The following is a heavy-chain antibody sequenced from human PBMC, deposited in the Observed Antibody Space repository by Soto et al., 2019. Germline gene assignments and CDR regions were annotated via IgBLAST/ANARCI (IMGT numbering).Heavy chain of an antibody. Sequence: EVQLVESGGGLIQPGGSLRLSCAASGFTVSSNYMSWVRQAPGKGLEWVSVIYSGGSTYYADSVKGRFTISRDNSKNTRYLQMNSLRAEDTAVYYCARDRIAVAGHYYYYYGMDVWGQGTTVTVSS. CDR2: IYSGGST. CDR1: GFTVSSNY. V-gene: IGHV3-53*01. D-gene: IGHD6-19*01. J-gene: IGHJ6*02. CDR3: ARDRIAVAGHYYYYYGMDV.